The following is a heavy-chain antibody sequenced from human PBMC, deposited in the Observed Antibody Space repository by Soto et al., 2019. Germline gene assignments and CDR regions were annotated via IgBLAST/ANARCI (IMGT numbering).Heavy chain of an antibody. D-gene: IGHD5-12*01. J-gene: IGHJ4*02. CDR2: IIPIFGTA. CDR1: AGPFSSYA. V-gene: IGHV1-69*12. Sequence: QVQLVQSGAEVKKPGSSVKVSCKASAGPFSSYAISWVRQAPGQGLEWMGGIIPIFGTANYAQKFQGRVTITADESTSTAYMELSSLRSEDTAVYYCARDVPDGYTQAGWGQGTLVTVSS. CDR3: ARDVPDGYTQAG.